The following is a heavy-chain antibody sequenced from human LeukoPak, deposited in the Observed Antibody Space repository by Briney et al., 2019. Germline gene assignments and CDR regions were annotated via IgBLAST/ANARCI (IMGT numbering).Heavy chain of an antibody. V-gene: IGHV4-61*09. CDR1: GGSISSGSYY. D-gene: IGHD6-19*01. J-gene: IGHJ4*02. CDR2: IYTSGST. CDR3: TRDPVVAGTFV. Sequence: PSETLSLTCTVSGGSISSGSYYWSWIRQPAGKGLEWIGHIYTSGSTNYNPSLKSRVTILVDTSKNQFSLKLSSVTAADTAVYYCTRDPVVAGTFVGGQGTLVTVSS.